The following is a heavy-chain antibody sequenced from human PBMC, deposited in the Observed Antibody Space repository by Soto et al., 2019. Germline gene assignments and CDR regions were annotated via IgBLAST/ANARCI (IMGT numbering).Heavy chain of an antibody. V-gene: IGHV3-33*01. D-gene: IGHD5-18*01. CDR2: IWYDGSNK. J-gene: IGHJ6*02. CDR1: GFTFSSYG. Sequence: PGGSLRLSCAASGFTFSSYGMHWVRQAPGKGLEWVAVIWYDGSNKYYADSVKGRFTISRDNSKNTLYLQMNSLRAEDTAVYYCARDRNKRSYGSYYYGMDVWGQGTTVTVSS. CDR3: ARDRNKRSYGSYYYGMDV.